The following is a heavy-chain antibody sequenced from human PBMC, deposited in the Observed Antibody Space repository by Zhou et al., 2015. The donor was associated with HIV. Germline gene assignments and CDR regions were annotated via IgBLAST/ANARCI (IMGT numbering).Heavy chain of an antibody. CDR1: GFTFSSYX. J-gene: IGHJ4*02. CDR3: ARGGELDYDFWTVYLDY. Sequence: QVQLVESGGGVVQPGRSLRLSCAASGFTFSSYXMHWVRQAPGKGLEWVAVISYDGSNKYYADLVQGRFTISRDNSKNTLYLQMNSLRAEDTALYYCARGGELDYDFWTVYLDYWGQGNLVTVSS. CDR2: ISYDGSNK. V-gene: IGHV3-30-3*01. D-gene: IGHD3-3*01.